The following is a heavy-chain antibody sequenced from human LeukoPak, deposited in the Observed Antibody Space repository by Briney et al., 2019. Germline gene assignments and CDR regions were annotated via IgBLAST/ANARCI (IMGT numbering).Heavy chain of an antibody. CDR1: GYTFTDYY. V-gene: IGHV1-8*02. D-gene: IGHD6-13*01. CDR2: MNPNSGNT. Sequence: ASVKVSCKASGYTFTDYYMHWVRQAPGQGLEWMGWMNPNSGNTGYAQKFQGRVTMTRNTSISTAYMELSSLRSEDTAVYYCARGSRAMTGIHRNWFDPWGQGTLVTVSS. CDR3: ARGSRAMTGIHRNWFDP. J-gene: IGHJ5*02.